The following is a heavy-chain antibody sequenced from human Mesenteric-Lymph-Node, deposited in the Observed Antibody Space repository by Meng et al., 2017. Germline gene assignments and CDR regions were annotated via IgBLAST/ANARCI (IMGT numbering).Heavy chain of an antibody. CDR2: IIPIFGTA. Sequence: GQLGQSGAEGKNPGSSVKGSCKASGDTFSSYAISWVRQAPGQGLEWMGGIIPIFGTANYAQKFQGRVTITADKSTSTAYMELSSLRSEDTAVYYCASADSSSWYYFDYWGQGTLVTVSS. J-gene: IGHJ4*02. CDR1: GDTFSSYA. D-gene: IGHD6-13*01. V-gene: IGHV1-69*06. CDR3: ASADSSSWYYFDY.